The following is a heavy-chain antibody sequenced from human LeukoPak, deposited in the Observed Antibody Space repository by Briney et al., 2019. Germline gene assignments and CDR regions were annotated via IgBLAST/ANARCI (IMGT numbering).Heavy chain of an antibody. CDR1: GGSISSSSYY. J-gene: IGHJ4*02. D-gene: IGHD6-19*01. CDR2: IYYSGST. Sequence: SETLSLTCTVSGGSISSSSYYWGWIRQPPGKGLEWIGSIYYSGSTYYNPSLKSRVTISVDTSKNQFSLKLSSVTAADTAVYYCARDSLAVAAASFDYWGQGTLVTVSS. CDR3: ARDSLAVAAASFDY. V-gene: IGHV4-39*07.